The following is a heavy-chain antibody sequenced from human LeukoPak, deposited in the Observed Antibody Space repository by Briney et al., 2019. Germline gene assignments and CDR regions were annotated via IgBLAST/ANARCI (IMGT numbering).Heavy chain of an antibody. Sequence: GRTLRLSCAASGFTFDDYAMHWVRHAPGKGLEWVSGINWNSGGIEYADSVKGRFTISRDNAKNSLYLQMNSLRPEDTALYYCAKGSRSIFGVISRWYFDFWGQGTLVSVSS. CDR2: INWNSGGI. CDR3: AKGSRSIFGVISRWYFDF. D-gene: IGHD3-3*01. V-gene: IGHV3-9*01. J-gene: IGHJ4*02. CDR1: GFTFDDYA.